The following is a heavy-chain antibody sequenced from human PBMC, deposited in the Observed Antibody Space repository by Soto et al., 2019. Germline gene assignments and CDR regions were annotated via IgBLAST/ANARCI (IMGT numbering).Heavy chain of an antibody. CDR1: GGSISGYY. CDR3: ASSFTVPAAIGY. V-gene: IGHV4-59*01. J-gene: IGHJ4*02. D-gene: IGHD2-2*02. Sequence: SETLSLTCTVSGGSISGYYWNWIRQTPGKGLEWIGYIYYSGGTNYNPSLKSRVTISVDTSKNQFSLILSSVTAADTAVYYCASSFTVPAAIGYWGQGTLVTVS. CDR2: IYYSGGT.